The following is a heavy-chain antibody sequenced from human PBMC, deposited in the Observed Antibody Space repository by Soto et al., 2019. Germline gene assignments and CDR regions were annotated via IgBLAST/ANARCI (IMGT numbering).Heavy chain of an antibody. CDR3: ARGASMVRGVILDAFDI. D-gene: IGHD3-10*01. Sequence: QVQLVQSGAEVKKPGASLKVACKASGYTCTSYAMHWVCQAPGQRLEWMGWINAVNGNTKYSQKFQGRVTITRDTSASTAYMELSSLRSEDTAVYSCARGASMVRGVILDAFDIWGQGTMVTVSS. CDR1: GYTCTSYA. J-gene: IGHJ3*02. CDR2: INAVNGNT. V-gene: IGHV1-3*01.